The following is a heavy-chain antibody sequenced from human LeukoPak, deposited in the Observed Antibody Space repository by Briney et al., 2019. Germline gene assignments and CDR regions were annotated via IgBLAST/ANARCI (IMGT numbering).Heavy chain of an antibody. J-gene: IGHJ6*03. Sequence: SETLSLTCTVSGGSIINYYWSWIRQSAGTGLEWVGRIYITGSTNYNPSLQSRLSMSVDTSKNQFSLRLTSVSAADTAVYYCARLKYYDSTGYSPGYYMDVWGKGIRVTVSS. CDR2: IYITGST. D-gene: IGHD3-22*01. CDR1: GGSIINYY. V-gene: IGHV4-4*07. CDR3: ARLKYYDSTGYSPGYYMDV.